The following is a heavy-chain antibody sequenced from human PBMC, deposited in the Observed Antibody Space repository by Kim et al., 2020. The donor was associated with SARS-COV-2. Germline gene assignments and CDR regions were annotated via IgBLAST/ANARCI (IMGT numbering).Heavy chain of an antibody. V-gene: IGHV2-5*01. Sequence: SSQRLKGRLTITKETSKNQVVLTMTNMDPVDTATYYCAHRRGWQQPGFDYWGQGTLVTVSS. D-gene: IGHD1-1*01. CDR3: AHRRGWQQPGFDY. J-gene: IGHJ4*02.